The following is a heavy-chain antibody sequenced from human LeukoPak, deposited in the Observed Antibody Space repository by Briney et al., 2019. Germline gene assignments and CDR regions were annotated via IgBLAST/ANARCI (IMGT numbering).Heavy chain of an antibody. CDR3: AREPAYHEIGNFDY. CDR1: GFTFSSYA. CDR2: ISSSSSYI. J-gene: IGHJ4*02. V-gene: IGHV3-21*06. D-gene: IGHD1-14*01. Sequence: GGSLRLSCAASGFTFSSYAMNWVRQPPGKGLEWVSSISSSSSYIYYADSVKGRFTISRDNAKNSLYLQMNSLRAEHTAVYYWAREPAYHEIGNFDYWGQGTLVTVSS.